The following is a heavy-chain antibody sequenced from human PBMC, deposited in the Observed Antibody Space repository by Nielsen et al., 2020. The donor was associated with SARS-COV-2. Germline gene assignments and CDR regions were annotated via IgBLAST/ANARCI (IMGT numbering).Heavy chain of an antibody. CDR1: GFTFDDYA. V-gene: IGHV3-9*01. D-gene: IGHD3-16*01. J-gene: IGHJ3*01. CDR3: GRDWGRASDV. Sequence: GGSLRLSCAASGFTFDDYAMHWVRQAPGKGLEWVSGISWNSGNIGYADSVKGRFTISRDNAKNSLYLQMNSLRVEDTAVYYCGRDWGRASDVWGQGTMVTVSS. CDR2: ISWNSGNI.